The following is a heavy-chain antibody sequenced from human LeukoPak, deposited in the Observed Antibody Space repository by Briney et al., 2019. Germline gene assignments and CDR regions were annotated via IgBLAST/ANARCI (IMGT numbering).Heavy chain of an antibody. D-gene: IGHD6-13*01. J-gene: IGHJ4*02. CDR2: ISWNSGSV. V-gene: IGHV3-9*03. Sequence: GRSLRLSCAASGFTFDDYAMHWVRQTPEKGLEWVSSISWNSGSVDYADSVKGRFTISRDNAKNSLYLQMNSLRAEDMALYYCAKDARLGSSWVNYYFDHWGQGTLVTVSS. CDR1: GFTFDDYA. CDR3: AKDARLGSSWVNYYFDH.